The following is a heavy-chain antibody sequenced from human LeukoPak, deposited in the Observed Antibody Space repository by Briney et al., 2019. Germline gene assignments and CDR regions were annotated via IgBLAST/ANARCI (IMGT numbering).Heavy chain of an antibody. J-gene: IGHJ4*02. V-gene: IGHV3-23*01. CDR1: GFTFSNAW. Sequence: GGSLRLSCAGSGFTFSNAWMSWVRQAPGKGLEWVSAISGSGGSTYYADSVKGRFTISRDNSKNTLYLQMNSLRAEDTAVYYCAKGSNFDYWGQGTLVTVSS. CDR3: AKGSNFDY. CDR2: ISGSGGST.